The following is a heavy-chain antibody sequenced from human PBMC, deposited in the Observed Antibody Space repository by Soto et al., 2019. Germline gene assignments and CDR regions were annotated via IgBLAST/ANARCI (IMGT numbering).Heavy chain of an antibody. J-gene: IGHJ5*02. CDR2: IDPSDSYT. Sequence: RGESLKISCKGSGYSFTSYWISWVRQMPGKGLEWMGRIDPSDSYTNYSPSFQGHVTISADKSISTAYLQWSSLKASDTAMYYCARHGDYGSGSYYNNWFDPWGQGTLVTVSS. V-gene: IGHV5-10-1*01. CDR1: GYSFTSYW. CDR3: ARHGDYGSGSYYNNWFDP. D-gene: IGHD3-10*01.